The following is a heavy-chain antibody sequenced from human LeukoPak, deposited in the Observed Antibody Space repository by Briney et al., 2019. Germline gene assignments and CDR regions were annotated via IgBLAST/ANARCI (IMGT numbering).Heavy chain of an antibody. CDR1: GFTVSSNE. D-gene: IGHD5-12*01. Sequence: GGSLRLSCAASGFTVSSNEMSWVRQAPGKGLEWVSSISGGSTYYADSVKGRFTISRDNSKNTLYLQMNSLRAEDTAVYYCARDLRDIVATITLDYWGQGTLVSVSS. CDR3: ARDLRDIVATITLDY. V-gene: IGHV3-38-3*01. CDR2: ISGGST. J-gene: IGHJ4*02.